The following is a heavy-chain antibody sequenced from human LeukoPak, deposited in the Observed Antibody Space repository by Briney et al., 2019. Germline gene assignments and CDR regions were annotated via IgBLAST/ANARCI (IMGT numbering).Heavy chain of an antibody. V-gene: IGHV1-18*01. CDR2: ISAYNGNT. Sequence: ASVKVSCKASGYTFTSYGISWVRQAPGQGLEWMGWISAYNGNTNYAQKLQGRVTMTTDTSTSTAYMELRSLRSDDTAVYYCARESYYYYYGMDVWGQGTTVTVSS. J-gene: IGHJ6*02. CDR1: GYTFTSYG. CDR3: ARESYYYYYGMDV.